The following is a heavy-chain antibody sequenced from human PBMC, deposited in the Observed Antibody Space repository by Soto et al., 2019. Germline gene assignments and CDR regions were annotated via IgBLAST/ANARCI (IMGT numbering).Heavy chain of an antibody. CDR1: GGSISTYY. D-gene: IGHD3-10*01. J-gene: IGHJ4*02. CDR3: ARSHSFDGSIYHYYFDF. Sequence: SETLSLTCTVSGGSISTYYWSWIRQPPGGTLEWIGYIYASGATTYNPSLESRVTMSVDMPNNEFSLELTSLTAADTAVYYYARSHSFDGSIYHYYFDFWGQGTLVTVSS. CDR2: IYASGAT. V-gene: IGHV4-59*01.